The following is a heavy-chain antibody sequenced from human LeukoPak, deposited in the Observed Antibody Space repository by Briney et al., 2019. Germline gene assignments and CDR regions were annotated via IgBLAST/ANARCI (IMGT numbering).Heavy chain of an antibody. V-gene: IGHV3-21*01. CDR1: GFTFSSYS. CDR2: ISSSSSYI. D-gene: IGHD3-22*01. J-gene: IGHJ4*02. Sequence: GGSLRLSCAAPGFTFSSYSMNWVRQAPGKGLEWVSSISSSSSYIYYADSVKGRFTISRDNAKNSLYLQMNSLRAEDTAVYYCARDSPNDSSGPYDYWGQGTLVTVSS. CDR3: ARDSPNDSSGPYDY.